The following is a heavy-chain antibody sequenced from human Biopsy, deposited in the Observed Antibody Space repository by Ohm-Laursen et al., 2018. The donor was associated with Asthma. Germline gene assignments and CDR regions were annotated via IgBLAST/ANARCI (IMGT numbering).Heavy chain of an antibody. V-gene: IGHV1-3*01. Sequence: SVKVSCKASGYTFTSYAMHWVRQAPGQRLEWMEWINAGNGNTKYSQKFQGRVTITRDTSATTSYMELSSLKSDDTAVYYCARGGYYGDRRQHHGMDLWGQGTTVTVSS. J-gene: IGHJ6*02. CDR1: GYTFTSYA. CDR3: ARGGYYGDRRQHHGMDL. CDR2: INAGNGNT. D-gene: IGHD4-17*01.